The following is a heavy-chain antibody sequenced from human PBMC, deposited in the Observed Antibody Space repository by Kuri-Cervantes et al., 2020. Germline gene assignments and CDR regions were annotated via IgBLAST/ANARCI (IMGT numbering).Heavy chain of an antibody. Sequence: ASVKVSCKASGYTFTGYYMHWVRQAPGQRLEWMGWINAGNGNTKYSQKFQGRVTITRDTSASTAYMELSSLRSEDTAVYYCARGSSSAPYFDYWGQGTLVTVSS. CDR3: ARGSSSAPYFDY. CDR1: GYTFTGYY. J-gene: IGHJ4*02. V-gene: IGHV1-3*01. D-gene: IGHD6-6*01. CDR2: INAGNGNT.